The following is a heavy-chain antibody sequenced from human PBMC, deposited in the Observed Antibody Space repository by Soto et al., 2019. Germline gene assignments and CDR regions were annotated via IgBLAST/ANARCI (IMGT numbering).Heavy chain of an antibody. CDR2: IYYSGST. CDR1: GGSISSSSYC. J-gene: IGHJ4*02. V-gene: IGHV4-39*01. CDR3: ARHPPIRFYDILTGYSAKGYFDY. D-gene: IGHD3-9*01. Sequence: SQTQCLTRTVVGGSISSSSYCWGRIRQPPGKGLEWIGSIYYSGSTYYNPSLKSRVTISVDTSKNQFSLKLSSVTAADTAVYYCARHPPIRFYDILTGYSAKGYFDYWGQGTLVTVSS.